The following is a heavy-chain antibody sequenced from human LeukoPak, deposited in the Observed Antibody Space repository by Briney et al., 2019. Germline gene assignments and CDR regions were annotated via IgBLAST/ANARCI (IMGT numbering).Heavy chain of an antibody. D-gene: IGHD2-2*01. V-gene: IGHV1-69*01. CDR1: GGTFSSYA. Sequence: ASVKVSYKASGGTFSSYAISWVRQAPGQGLERIGGVIPIFGTANYAQKFQGRVTSTADESTSAAYMELSSLRSEDTAVYYCARSPSLEYCSCTSCYLGYWGQRTLVTVSS. J-gene: IGHJ4*02. CDR2: VIPIFGTA. CDR3: ARSPSLEYCSCTSCYLGY.